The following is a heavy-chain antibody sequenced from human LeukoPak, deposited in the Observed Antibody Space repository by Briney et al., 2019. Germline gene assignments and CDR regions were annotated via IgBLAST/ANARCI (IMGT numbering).Heavy chain of an antibody. V-gene: IGHV1-69*01. CDR3: ARSTYYYGSGRSGNDDY. Sequence: SVKVSCKASGGTFSSYAISWVRQAPGQGLEWMGGIIPIFGTANYAQKFQGRVTITADESTSTAYMELSSLRSEDTAVYYCARSTYYYGSGRSGNDDYWGQGTLVTVSS. D-gene: IGHD3-10*01. J-gene: IGHJ4*02. CDR1: GGTFSSYA. CDR2: IIPIFGTA.